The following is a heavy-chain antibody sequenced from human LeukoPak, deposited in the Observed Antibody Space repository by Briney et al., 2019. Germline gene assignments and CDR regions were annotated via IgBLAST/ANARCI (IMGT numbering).Heavy chain of an antibody. CDR2: MNPNSGNT. CDR1: GYTFTSYD. Sequence: ASVKVSCKASGYTFTSYDINWVRQATGQGPEWMGWMNPNSGNTGYAQKFQGRVTITRNTSISTAYMELSSLRSEDTAVYYCARRTLTIRTFDIWGQGTKVTVSS. V-gene: IGHV1-8*01. J-gene: IGHJ3*02. CDR3: ARRTLTIRTFDI. D-gene: IGHD3-3*01.